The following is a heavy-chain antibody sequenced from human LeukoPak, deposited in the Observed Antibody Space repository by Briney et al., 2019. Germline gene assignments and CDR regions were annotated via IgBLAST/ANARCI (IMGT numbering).Heavy chain of an antibody. Sequence: GASVKVSCKASGYTFTSYDINWVRQATGQGLEWMGWMNPNSGNTGYAQKFQGRVTMTRNTSISTAYMELSSLRSEDTAVYYCARVQQLVLGLDPWGQGTLVTVSS. CDR3: ARVQQLVLGLDP. CDR1: GYTFTSYD. CDR2: MNPNSGNT. J-gene: IGHJ5*02. D-gene: IGHD6-13*01. V-gene: IGHV1-8*01.